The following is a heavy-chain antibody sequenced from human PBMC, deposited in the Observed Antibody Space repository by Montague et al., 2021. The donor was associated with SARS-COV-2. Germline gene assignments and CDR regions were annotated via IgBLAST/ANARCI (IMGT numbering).Heavy chain of an antibody. D-gene: IGHD6-6*01. Sequence: SETLSLTCTVSGGSISSYYWGWIRQPPGKGLEWIGSIYYSGSTYYNPSLKGRVTISVDTSKNQFSLKLSSVTAADTAVYYCARDLNEYSSSGGFDYWGQGTLVTVSS. CDR3: ARDLNEYSSSGGFDY. CDR1: GGSISSYY. V-gene: IGHV4-39*07. CDR2: IYYSGST. J-gene: IGHJ4*02.